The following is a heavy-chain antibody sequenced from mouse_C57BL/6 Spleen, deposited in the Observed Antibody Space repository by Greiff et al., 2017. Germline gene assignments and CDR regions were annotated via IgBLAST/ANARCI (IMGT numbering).Heavy chain of an antibody. J-gene: IGHJ2*01. CDR1: GYTFTSYW. V-gene: IGHV1-61*01. CDR3: ANMGLTGTPRGYFDY. CDR2: IYPSDSET. Sequence: VQLQQPGAELVRPGSSVKLSCKASGYTFTSYWMDWVKQRPGQGLEWIGNIYPSDSETHYNQKFKDKATLTVDKSSSTAYMQLSSLTSEDSAVYYCANMGLTGTPRGYFDYWGQGTTLTVSS. D-gene: IGHD4-1*01.